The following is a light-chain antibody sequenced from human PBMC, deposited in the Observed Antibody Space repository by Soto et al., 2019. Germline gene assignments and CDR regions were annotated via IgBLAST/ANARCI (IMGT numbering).Light chain of an antibody. J-gene: IGKJ1*01. Sequence: SGRTLTLTTGERAPLCWRASQSVSHNYLAWYQQKPGQAPRLLIYGASNRATGIPDRFSGSGSGTHFTLTIISLEPDDFAVYYWQQYGIPGRFAEGTKV. CDR2: GAS. V-gene: IGKV3-20*01. CDR3: QQYGIPGR. CDR1: QSVSHNY.